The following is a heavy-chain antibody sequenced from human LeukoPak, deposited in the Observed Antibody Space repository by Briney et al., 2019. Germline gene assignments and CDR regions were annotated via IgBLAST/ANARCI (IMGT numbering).Heavy chain of an antibody. V-gene: IGHV1-18*01. CDR3: ARDRGRVEGIVVIHNNWFDP. CDR1: GYTFTSYG. CDR2: ISVYNGNA. D-gene: IGHD3-22*01. J-gene: IGHJ5*02. Sequence: ASVKVSCKASGYTFTSYGISWVRQAPGQGLEWMGWISVYNGNANYAQKFQGRVTITADKSTSTAYMELSSLRSEDTAVYYCARDRGRVEGIVVIHNNWFDPWGQGTLVTVSS.